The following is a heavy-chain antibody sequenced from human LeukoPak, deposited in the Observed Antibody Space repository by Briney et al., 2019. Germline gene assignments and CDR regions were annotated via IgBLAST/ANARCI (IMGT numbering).Heavy chain of an antibody. V-gene: IGHV4-34*01. J-gene: IGHJ4*02. CDR2: INHSGST. Sequence: SETLSLTCAVYGGSVSGYYWSWIRQPPGKRLEWIGEINHSGSTNYNPSIKSRVTISVDTSKIQFSLKLSSVTAADTAVYYCARNVDYWGQGTLVTVCS. CDR3: ARNVDY. CDR1: GGSVSGYY.